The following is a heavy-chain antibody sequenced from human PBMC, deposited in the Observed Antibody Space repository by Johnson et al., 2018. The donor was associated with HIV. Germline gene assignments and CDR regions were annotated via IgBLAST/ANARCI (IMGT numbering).Heavy chain of an antibody. D-gene: IGHD6-13*01. V-gene: IGHV3-20*04. J-gene: IGHJ3*02. CDR2: INWNGGST. Sequence: VQLVESGGGVVRPGGSLRLSCAASGFTFDDYGMSWVRQAPGKGLEWVSGINWNGGSTGDADSVKGRFTSSRANAKNSLYLQMNSLRAEDTALYYCARERTPAVAGTHDAFDIWGQGTMVTVSS. CDR3: ARERTPAVAGTHDAFDI. CDR1: GFTFDDYG.